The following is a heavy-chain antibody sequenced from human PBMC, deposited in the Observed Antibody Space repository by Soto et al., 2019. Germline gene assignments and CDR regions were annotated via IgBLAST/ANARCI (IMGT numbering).Heavy chain of an antibody. CDR3: AKDKPGTTPFDY. CDR2: ISDRGDTT. D-gene: IGHD1-1*01. V-gene: IGHV3-23*01. CDR1: GFTISSNA. Sequence: PGGSLRLSCAASGFTISSNAMYWVRQAPGKGLEWVSAISDRGDTTHYADSVKGRFTISRDTSKNTLYLLLNTLRADDTAVYYCAKDKPGTTPFDYWGQGTLVTVSS. J-gene: IGHJ4*02.